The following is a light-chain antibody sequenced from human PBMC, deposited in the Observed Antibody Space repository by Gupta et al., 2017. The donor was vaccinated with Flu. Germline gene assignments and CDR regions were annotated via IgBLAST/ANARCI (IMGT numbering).Light chain of an antibody. Sequence: DIQLTQSPSFLSASVGDRVTITCRASQGISNYLAWYQQKPGKAPKLLIYAASTLQSGVPSRFSGRGSGTEFTLTISSLQPEDFATYYCQRLNSYPSFGPGTKVDIE. J-gene: IGKJ3*01. CDR3: QRLNSYPS. CDR2: AAS. V-gene: IGKV1-9*01. CDR1: QGISNY.